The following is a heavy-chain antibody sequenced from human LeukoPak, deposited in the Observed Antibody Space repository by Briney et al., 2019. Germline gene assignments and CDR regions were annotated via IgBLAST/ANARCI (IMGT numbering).Heavy chain of an antibody. CDR2: FDPEDGET. CDR1: GYTFTGYY. CDR3: ATASITMIVVVTKPEAFDI. J-gene: IGHJ3*02. Sequence: ASVKVSCKASGYTFTGYYMHWVRQAPGKGLEWMGGFDPEDGETIYAQKFQGRVTMTEDTSTDTAYMELSSLRSEDTAVYYCATASITMIVVVTKPEAFDIWGQGTMVTVSS. V-gene: IGHV1-24*01. D-gene: IGHD3-22*01.